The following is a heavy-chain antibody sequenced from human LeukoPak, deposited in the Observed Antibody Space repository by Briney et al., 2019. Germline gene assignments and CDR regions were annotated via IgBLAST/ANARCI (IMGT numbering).Heavy chain of an antibody. Sequence: PSETLSLTCTVSGGSISSSSYYWGWIRQPPGKGLEWIGSIYYSGSTYYNPSLKSRVTISVDTSKNQFSLKLSSVTAADTAVYYCARVGRYNWNDPFYYYYGMDVWGQGTTVTVSS. V-gene: IGHV4-39*07. J-gene: IGHJ6*02. CDR2: IYYSGST. CDR1: GGSISSSSYY. D-gene: IGHD1-1*01. CDR3: ARVGRYNWNDPFYYYYGMDV.